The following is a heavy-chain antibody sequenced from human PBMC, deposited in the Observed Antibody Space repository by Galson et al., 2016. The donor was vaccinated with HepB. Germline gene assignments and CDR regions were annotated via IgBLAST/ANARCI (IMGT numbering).Heavy chain of an antibody. V-gene: IGHV3-64D*06. CDR1: GFIVSSNY. CDR2: ISADGTNT. Sequence: SLRLSCAASGFIVSSNYMSWVRQTPGRGLEYVSSISADGTNTYYADSVKGRFTISRDFSKNTMYLQMSSLRTEDTAVYYCVKDRGRTIRDFDVWGQGTLVTVSS. D-gene: IGHD5-24*01. J-gene: IGHJ4*02. CDR3: VKDRGRTIRDFDV.